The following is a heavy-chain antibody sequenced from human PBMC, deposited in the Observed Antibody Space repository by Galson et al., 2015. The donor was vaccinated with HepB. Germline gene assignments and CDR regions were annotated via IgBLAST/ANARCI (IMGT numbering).Heavy chain of an antibody. Sequence: SETLSLTCTVSGDSVSSSSYFWGWIRQPPGKGLEWIGNVDYSGNTYLQPSLKSRLSLSIDTSKNQFSLKLRSMSAADTAFYYCARQGSGTHDFWGQGTLVTVSS. V-gene: IGHV4-39*01. J-gene: IGHJ4*02. CDR2: VDYSGNT. CDR3: ARQGSGTHDF. CDR1: GDSVSSSSYF. D-gene: IGHD1-26*01.